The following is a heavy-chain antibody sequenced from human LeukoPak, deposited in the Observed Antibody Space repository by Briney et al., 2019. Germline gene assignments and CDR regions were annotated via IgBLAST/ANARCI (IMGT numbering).Heavy chain of an antibody. D-gene: IGHD3-22*01. CDR1: GFTVSSNY. CDR3: AREAYYYDSSGYYSSGYFDY. Sequence: PGGSLRLSCAASGFTVSSNYMSWVRQAPGKGLEWVSVIYSGGSTYYADSVKGRFAISRDNAKNSLYLQMNSLRAEDTAVYYCAREAYYYDSSGYYSSGYFDYWGQGTLVTVSS. J-gene: IGHJ4*02. CDR2: IYSGGST. V-gene: IGHV3-53*05.